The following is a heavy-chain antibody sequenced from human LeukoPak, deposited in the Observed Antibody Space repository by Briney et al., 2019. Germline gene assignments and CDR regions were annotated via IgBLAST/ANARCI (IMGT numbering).Heavy chain of an antibody. CDR2: IIPIFGTA. J-gene: IGHJ6*04. D-gene: IGHD3-10*01. Sequence: ASVKVSCKASGGTFSSYAISWVRQAHGQGLEWMGGIIPIFGTANYAQKFQGRVTITADKSTSTAYMELSSLRSEDTAVYYCAYYYGSGTYYYYGMDVWGKGTTVTVSS. V-gene: IGHV1-69*06. CDR1: GGTFSSYA. CDR3: AYYYGSGTYYYYGMDV.